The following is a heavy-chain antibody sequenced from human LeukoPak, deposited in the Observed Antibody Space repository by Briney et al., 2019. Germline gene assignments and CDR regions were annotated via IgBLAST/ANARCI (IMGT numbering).Heavy chain of an antibody. D-gene: IGHD6-19*01. Sequence: GSLRLSCAASGFTFSSYAMHWVRQAPGKGLEWVAVISYDGSNKYYADSVKGRFTISRDNSKNTLYLQMNSLRAEDTAVYYCARDEDSSGWYFWFDPWGQGTLVTVSS. J-gene: IGHJ5*02. V-gene: IGHV3-30-3*01. CDR2: ISYDGSNK. CDR3: ARDEDSSGWYFWFDP. CDR1: GFTFSSYA.